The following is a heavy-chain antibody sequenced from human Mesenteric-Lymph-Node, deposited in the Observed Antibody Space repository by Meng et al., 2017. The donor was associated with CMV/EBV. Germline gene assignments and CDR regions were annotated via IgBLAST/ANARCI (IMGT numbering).Heavy chain of an antibody. CDR3: ARPHYDFWSGYLYYYYGMDV. CDR1: GGSISSSSYY. J-gene: IGHJ6*02. Sequence: GSLRLSCTVSGGSISSSSYYWGWIRQPPGKGLEWIGSIYYSGSTYYNPSLKSRVTISVDTSKNQFSLKLSSVTAADTAVYYCARPHYDFWSGYLYYYYGMDVWGQGTTVTVSS. D-gene: IGHD3-3*01. CDR2: IYYSGST. V-gene: IGHV4-39*01.